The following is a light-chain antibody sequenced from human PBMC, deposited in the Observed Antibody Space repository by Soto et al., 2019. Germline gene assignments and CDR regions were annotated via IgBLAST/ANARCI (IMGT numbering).Light chain of an antibody. CDR3: QQYHDWPKT. V-gene: IGKV3-15*01. CDR2: DAI. Sequence: EIVLTQSPATLSVSPGERATLSCWASQSVKSNLAWYQQKPGRAPRLLIYDAITRATGVPDRFSGSGSGTEFTLTISSPQSEDIAVSYCQQYHDWPKTFGLGTKV. CDR1: QSVKSN. J-gene: IGKJ1*01.